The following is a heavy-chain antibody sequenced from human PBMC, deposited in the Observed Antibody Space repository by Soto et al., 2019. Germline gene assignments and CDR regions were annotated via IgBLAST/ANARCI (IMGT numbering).Heavy chain of an antibody. CDR3: ARDRTGELDY. CDR2: IYYSGST. J-gene: IGHJ4*02. CDR1: GGSISSYY. V-gene: IGHV4-59*01. Sequence: SETLSLTCTVSGGSISSYYWSWIRQPPGKGLEWIGYIYYSGSTNYNPSLKSRVTISVDTSKNQFSLKLSSVTAADTAVYYCARDRTGELDYWGQGTLVTVSS. D-gene: IGHD7-27*01.